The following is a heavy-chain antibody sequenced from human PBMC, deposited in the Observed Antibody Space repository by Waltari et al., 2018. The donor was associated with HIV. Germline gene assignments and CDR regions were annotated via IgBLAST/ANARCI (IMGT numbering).Heavy chain of an antibody. CDR2: ISYDGSDK. Sequence: QVQLVESGGGVVPPGRALRLVGPGPGFTFNNYILHWVRPAPGKGLWWIALISYDGSDKDYADSLRGRFTISRDNSKNTLFLQMDSLRIDDTALYYCAREAVTTNYYVDNWGQGTLVTVSS. CDR1: GFTFNNYI. CDR3: AREAVTTNYYVDN. V-gene: IGHV3-30*04. J-gene: IGHJ4*02. D-gene: IGHD1-1*01.